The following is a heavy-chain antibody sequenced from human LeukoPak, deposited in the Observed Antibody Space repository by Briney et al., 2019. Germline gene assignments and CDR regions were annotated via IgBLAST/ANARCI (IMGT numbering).Heavy chain of an antibody. Sequence: GASVKVSCEASGYTFRSRGISWVRQAPGQGLEWMGWISCYDGTTKYAQKFQGRVILTTDSSTRTAYMELRNLRSDDTAVYYCAKETRVAGPGRHFDYWGQGTLVTVSS. CDR1: GYTFRSRG. CDR3: AKETRVAGPGRHFDY. D-gene: IGHD6-19*01. V-gene: IGHV1-18*01. J-gene: IGHJ4*02. CDR2: ISCYDGTT.